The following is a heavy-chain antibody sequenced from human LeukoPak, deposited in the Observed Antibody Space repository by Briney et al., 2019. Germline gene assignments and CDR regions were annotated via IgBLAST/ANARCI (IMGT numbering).Heavy chain of an antibody. CDR1: GFTFRNYA. CDR3: ATTASRGPQSAEYFQY. CDR2: IWYDASNK. Sequence: GRSLRLSSAASGFTFRNYAMHWVRQAPGKGLDWVAVIWYDASNKYCSDSVKGRFTISRDNSKNTLYLQMNSLRAEDTAVYYCATTASRGPQSAEYFQYWGQGTLVTVSS. J-gene: IGHJ1*01. V-gene: IGHV3-33*01.